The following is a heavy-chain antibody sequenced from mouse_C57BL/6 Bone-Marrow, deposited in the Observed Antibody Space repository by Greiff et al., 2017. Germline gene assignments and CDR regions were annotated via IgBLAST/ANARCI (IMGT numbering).Heavy chain of an antibody. CDR2: ISGGGGNT. D-gene: IGHD1-1*01. J-gene: IGHJ1*03. Sequence: EVQVVESGGGLVNPGGSLKLSCAASGFTFSSYTMSWVRQTPEKRLQWVAAISGGGGNTYYPDSVKGRFTISRDNDKNILYLQMSSLRSEDTALYYCSRQVTTVLATKYFDVWGTGTTVTVSS. V-gene: IGHV5-9*01. CDR3: SRQVTTVLATKYFDV. CDR1: GFTFSSYT.